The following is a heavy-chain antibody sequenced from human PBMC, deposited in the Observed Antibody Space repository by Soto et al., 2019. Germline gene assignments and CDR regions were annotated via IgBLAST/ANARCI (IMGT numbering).Heavy chain of an antibody. J-gene: IGHJ4*02. V-gene: IGHV4-31*03. CDR1: GGSISSGGYY. CDR3: ARVTDRLNYDFWSGYPIQGSPIDY. CDR2: IYYSGST. D-gene: IGHD3-3*01. Sequence: SETLSLTCTVSGGSISSGGYYWSWIRQHPGKGLEWIGYIYYSGSTYYNPSLKSRVTISVDTSKNQFSLKLSSVTAADTAVYYCARVTDRLNYDFWSGYPIQGSPIDYWGQGTLVTVSS.